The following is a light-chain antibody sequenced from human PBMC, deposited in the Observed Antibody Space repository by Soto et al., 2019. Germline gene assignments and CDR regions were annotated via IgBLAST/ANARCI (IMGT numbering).Light chain of an antibody. CDR3: AVWDDSLNGVV. CDR1: SSNIGGNA. V-gene: IGLV1-44*01. Sequence: QSALTQPPSASGTPGQRVTISCSGSSSNIGGNAVNWYQQLPGTAPKVLIHSNNQRPSGVPDRFSGSKSGTSASLAISGLQSEDEADYYCAVWDDSLNGVVFGGGTKVTVL. J-gene: IGLJ2*01. CDR2: SNN.